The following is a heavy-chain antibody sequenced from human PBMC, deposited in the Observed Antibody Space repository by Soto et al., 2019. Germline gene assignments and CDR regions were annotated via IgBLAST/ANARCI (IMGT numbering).Heavy chain of an antibody. Sequence: QITLEASGPTLVSPTQTLTLTCTFSGFSLTTNNVGVGWIRQPPGKALEWLGFIYGDDDTRYSTPLKSRLTLTRDTSKNQVVLTMTNVDPVDTATYYCAHPNSLHYYYYNGFDVWGQGTTVTVS. CDR3: AHPNSLHYYYYNGFDV. V-gene: IGHV2-5*02. J-gene: IGHJ6*02. CDR2: IYGDDDT. CDR1: GFSLTTNNVG. D-gene: IGHD2-21*01.